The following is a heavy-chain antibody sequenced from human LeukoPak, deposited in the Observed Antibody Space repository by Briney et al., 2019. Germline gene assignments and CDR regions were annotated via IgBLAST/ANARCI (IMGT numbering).Heavy chain of an antibody. D-gene: IGHD3-3*02. CDR3: ARVDAASGSHFWDY. V-gene: IGHV3-23*01. CDR2: ISGSGGST. Sequence: GGSLRLSCAASGFTFSSYAMSWVRQAPGKGLEWVSAISGSGGSTYYADSVKGRFTISRDNSKNTLYLQMNSLRAEDTAVYYCARVDAASGSHFWDYWGQGTLVIVSS. CDR1: GFTFSSYA. J-gene: IGHJ4*02.